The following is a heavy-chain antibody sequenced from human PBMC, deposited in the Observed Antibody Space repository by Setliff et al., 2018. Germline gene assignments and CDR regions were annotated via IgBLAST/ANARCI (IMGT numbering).Heavy chain of an antibody. V-gene: IGHV4-34*01. CDR3: ARAQVVFAISAPAWYFEI. J-gene: IGHJ2*01. CDR1: GGSFSGYQ. D-gene: IGHD2-21*01. CDR2: INQSGSA. Sequence: SETLSLTCGVHGGSFSGYQWTWIRQPPGKGLEWIGEINQSGSANYNPSLKSRASLSVDTSEKQLSLTLNSVTVADTAVYYCARAQVVFAISAPAWYFEIWGRGTQVTVS.